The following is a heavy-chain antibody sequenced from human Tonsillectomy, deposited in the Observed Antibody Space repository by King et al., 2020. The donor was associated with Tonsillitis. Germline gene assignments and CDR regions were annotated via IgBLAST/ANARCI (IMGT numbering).Heavy chain of an antibody. CDR2: IYSGGST. V-gene: IGHV3-66*01. CDR1: GFTVSSNY. J-gene: IGHJ4*02. CDR3: ARGRYSSFYFDY. Sequence: VQLVESGGGLVQPGGSLRLSCAASGFTVSSNYMSWVRQAPGKGLEWVSGIYSGGSTYYADSVKGRCTISRDNSKNTLYLQMNSLRAEDTAVYYCARGRYSSFYFDYWGQGTLVTVSS. D-gene: IGHD6-13*01.